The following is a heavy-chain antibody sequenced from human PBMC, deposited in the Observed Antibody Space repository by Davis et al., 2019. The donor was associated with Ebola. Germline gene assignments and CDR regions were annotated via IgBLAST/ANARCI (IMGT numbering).Heavy chain of an antibody. J-gene: IGHJ4*02. V-gene: IGHV3-48*04. CDR1: GFTFDTYS. CDR3: ARGQNHFTWYFDS. D-gene: IGHD1-14*01. CDR2: ISTTSYTI. Sequence: ETLSLTCAASGFTFDTYSMNWVRQAPGKGLEWVSYISTTSYTIYYADSVKGRFTISRDNAKNSLYLQMNSLRAEDTALYYCARGQNHFTWYFDSWGQGTLVTVSS.